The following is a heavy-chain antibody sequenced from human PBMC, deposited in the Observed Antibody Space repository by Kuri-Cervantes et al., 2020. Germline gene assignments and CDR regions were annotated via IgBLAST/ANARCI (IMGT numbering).Heavy chain of an antibody. D-gene: IGHD2-15*01. CDR3: ARVGSRRASHFDY. J-gene: IGHJ4*02. CDR1: GGSFSGYY. Sequence: SDTLSLTCAVYGGSFSGYYWSWIRQPPGKGLDWIGEINHSGSTNYNPSLKSRVTISVDTSTNQFSLKLSSVTAADTAVYYCARVGSRRASHFDYWGQGTLVTVSS. V-gene: IGHV4-34*01. CDR2: INHSGST.